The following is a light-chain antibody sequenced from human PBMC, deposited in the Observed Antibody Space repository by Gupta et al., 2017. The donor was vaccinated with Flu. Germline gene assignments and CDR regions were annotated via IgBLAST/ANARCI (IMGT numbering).Light chain of an antibody. CDR3: QQLNSYPWT. J-gene: IGKJ1*01. V-gene: IGKV1-9*01. Sequence: DLQITMSQSFLSAPVGDRVTITCRASQGISSYLAWYQHKPGKAPKLLIYAASTLQSGVPSRFSGSGSGTEFTLTISSLQPEDFATYYCQQLNSYPWTFGQGTKVEIK. CDR2: AAS. CDR1: QGISSY.